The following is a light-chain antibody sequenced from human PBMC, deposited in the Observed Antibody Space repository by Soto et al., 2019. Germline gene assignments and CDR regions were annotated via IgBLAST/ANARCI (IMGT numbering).Light chain of an antibody. J-gene: IGLJ2*01. Sequence: SYELAQPPSVSVAPGKTASITCGGNNIGSKSVLWYQQKAGQAPVLLIYYDRYRPSGIPERFSGSNSGNTATLTISWVEAGDEADYYCQVWDTGSDQGVFGGGTQLTVL. CDR2: YDR. CDR1: NIGSKS. V-gene: IGLV3-21*04. CDR3: QVWDTGSDQGV.